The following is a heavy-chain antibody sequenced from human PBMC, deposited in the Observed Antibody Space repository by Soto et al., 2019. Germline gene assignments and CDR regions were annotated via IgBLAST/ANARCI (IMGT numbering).Heavy chain of an antibody. CDR1: GFTFSSYA. CDR3: AKALRGWSFDY. CDR2: ISGSGGST. D-gene: IGHD2-15*01. J-gene: IGHJ4*02. Sequence: GGSLRLSCTASGFTFSSYAMSWVRQAPGKGLEWVSVISGSGGSTYYADSVKGRFTISRDNSKNTLYLQMNSLRAEDTAVYYCAKALRGWSFDYWGQGTLVTVSS. V-gene: IGHV3-23*01.